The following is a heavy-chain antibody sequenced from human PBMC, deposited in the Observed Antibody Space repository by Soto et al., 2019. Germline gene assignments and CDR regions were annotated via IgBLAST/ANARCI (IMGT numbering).Heavy chain of an antibody. CDR1: GFSLSTSGVG. CDR2: IYWDDDK. J-gene: IGHJ4*02. V-gene: IGHV2-5*02. Sequence: SGPTLVNPTQTLTLTCTFSGFSLSTSGVGVGWIRQPPGKALEWLALIYWDDDKRYSPSLKSRLTITKDTSKNQVVLTMTNMEPVNPPTYYCAHKQPTPSPYYYGWGSYYKGGPFFAYGGRGPRVPVSS. D-gene: IGHD3-10*01. CDR3: AHKQPTPSPYYYGWGSYYKGGPFFAY.